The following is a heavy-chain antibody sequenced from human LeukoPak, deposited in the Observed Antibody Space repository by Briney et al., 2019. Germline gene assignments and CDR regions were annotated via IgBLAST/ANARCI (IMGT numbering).Heavy chain of an antibody. CDR1: GFAFSSYT. V-gene: IGHV3-21*01. J-gene: IGHJ4*02. CDR2: ISGSSRHK. D-gene: IGHD6-13*01. Sequence: GGSLRLSCAASGFAFSSYTMNWVRQAPGKGLEWVSSISGSSRHKYYADSVKGRFTISRDNAKNSLYLQMNSLRAEDTAVYYCARTANFAAGYYIDYWGQGTLVTVSS. CDR3: ARTANFAAGYYIDY.